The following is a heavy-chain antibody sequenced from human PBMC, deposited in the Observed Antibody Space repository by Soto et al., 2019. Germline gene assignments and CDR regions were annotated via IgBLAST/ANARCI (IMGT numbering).Heavy chain of an antibody. V-gene: IGHV4-39*01. J-gene: IGHJ5*02. Sequence: PSETLSLTCTVSGGSISSSSYYWGWIRQPPGKGLEWIGSIYYSGSTYYNPSLKSRVTISVDTSKNQFSLKLSSVTAADTAVYYCARHHTSYDTTDYYYRTWFDPWGQGALVTVSS. CDR2: IYYSGST. D-gene: IGHD3-22*01. CDR1: GGSISSSSYY. CDR3: ARHHTSYDTTDYYYRTWFDP.